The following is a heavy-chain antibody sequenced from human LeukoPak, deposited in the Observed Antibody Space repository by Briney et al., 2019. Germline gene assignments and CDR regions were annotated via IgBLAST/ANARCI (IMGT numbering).Heavy chain of an antibody. CDR1: GGSISPYF. V-gene: IGHV4-59*08. J-gene: IGHJ5*01. CDR2: ISYTGST. Sequence: SETLSLTCTVSGGSISPYFWSWMRQTPGKGLEWIGYISYTGSTNYNPSLKSRVIISRDTSKNQFSLELTSVTAADTAIYYCAKRILEAREKGDSTWLDPWHKGPLVTVSS. CDR3: AKRILEAREKGDSTWLDP. D-gene: IGHD2-21*02.